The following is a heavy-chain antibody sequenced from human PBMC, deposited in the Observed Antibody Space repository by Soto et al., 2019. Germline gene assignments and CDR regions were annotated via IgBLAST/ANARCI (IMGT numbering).Heavy chain of an antibody. CDR1: GYSISSGYY. D-gene: IGHD4-17*01. Sequence: PSETLSLTCAVSGYSISSGYYWVWIRQTPGKGLEWIGNIYHSGASNYSPSLKSRVSISVDTSKNQFSLKLKSVTAADTAIYYCARVLSYGDYDYYYYGMDVWGQGTTVTVSS. CDR3: ARVLSYGDYDYYYYGMDV. J-gene: IGHJ6*02. V-gene: IGHV4-38-2*01. CDR2: IYHSGAS.